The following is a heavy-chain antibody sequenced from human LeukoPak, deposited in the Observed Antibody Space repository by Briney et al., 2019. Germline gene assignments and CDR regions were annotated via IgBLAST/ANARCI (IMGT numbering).Heavy chain of an antibody. CDR2: IYYGGNT. J-gene: IGHJ6*02. CDR3: ARDNDISRGFYYAMDV. V-gene: IGHV4-59*01. Sequence: SETLSLTCTVSGDSISTYYWSWVRQPPGKGLEWIGYIYYGGNTNYNPSLKSRVTISVDTSKNQFSLKLSSVTAVDTAVYYCARDNDISRGFYYAMDVWGQGTTVIVSS. D-gene: IGHD3-9*01. CDR1: GDSISTYY.